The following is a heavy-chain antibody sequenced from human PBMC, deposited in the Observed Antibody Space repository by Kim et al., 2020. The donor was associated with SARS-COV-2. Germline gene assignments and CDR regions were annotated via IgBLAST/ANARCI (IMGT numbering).Heavy chain of an antibody. CDR2: IYYSGST. V-gene: IGHV4-59*01. CDR3: ARAKRYYGSGSYLPYYFDY. J-gene: IGHJ4*02. Sequence: SETLSLTCTVSGGSISSYYWSWIRQPPGKGLEWIGYIYYSGSTNYNPSLKSRVTISVDTSKNQFSLKLSSVTAADTAVYYCARAKRYYGSGSYLPYYFDYWGQGTLVTVSS. D-gene: IGHD3-10*01. CDR1: GGSISSYY.